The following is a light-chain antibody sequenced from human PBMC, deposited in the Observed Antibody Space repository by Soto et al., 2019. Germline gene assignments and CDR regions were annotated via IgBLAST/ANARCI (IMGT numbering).Light chain of an antibody. V-gene: IGKV1-5*01. CDR3: QEYNNYWT. CDR1: HSSSRC. CDR2: TAS. Sequence: DIQMTQSPSYLSASVGDRVTITCRASHSSSRCLAWYQQEPGKAPMLLISTASTWESAVPSRCSATGSGTEFTLTISSLQPDDFATYYCQEYNNYWTFGQGTKVDIK. J-gene: IGKJ1*01.